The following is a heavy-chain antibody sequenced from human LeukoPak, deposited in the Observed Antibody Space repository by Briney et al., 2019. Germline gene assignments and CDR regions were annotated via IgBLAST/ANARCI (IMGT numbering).Heavy chain of an antibody. Sequence: PGGSLRLSCAASGFTFDDYGMSWVRQAPGKGLEWVSGINWNGGSTGYADSVKGRFTISRDNARNSLYLQMNSLRAEDTALYYCARDGWRTNGVCYGGTHCWGQGTLVTVSS. D-gene: IGHD2-8*01. V-gene: IGHV3-20*04. J-gene: IGHJ4*02. CDR2: INWNGGST. CDR1: GFTFDDYG. CDR3: ARDGWRTNGVCYGGTHC.